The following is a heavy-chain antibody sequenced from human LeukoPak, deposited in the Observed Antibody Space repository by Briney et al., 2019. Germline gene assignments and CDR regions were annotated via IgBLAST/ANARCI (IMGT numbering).Heavy chain of an antibody. D-gene: IGHD6-13*01. V-gene: IGHV4-4*07. CDR3: ARVAQGRSSWYYFDY. CDR2: IYTSGST. Sequence: PSETLSLTCTVSGVSISSYYWSWIRQPAGKGLEWIGRIYTSGSTNYNPSLKSRVTISVDKSKNQFSLKLSSVTAADTAVYYCARVAQGRSSWYYFDYWGQGTLVTVSS. J-gene: IGHJ4*02. CDR1: GVSISSYY.